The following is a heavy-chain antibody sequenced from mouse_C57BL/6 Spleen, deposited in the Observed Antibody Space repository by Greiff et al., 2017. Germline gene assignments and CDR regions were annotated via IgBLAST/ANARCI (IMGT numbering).Heavy chain of an antibody. D-gene: IGHD2-14*01. CDR2: IYPGSGST. CDR3: AREGTARDVCY. CDR1: GYTFTSYW. Sequence: QVQLQQSGAELVKPGASVKMSCKASGYTFTSYWITWVKQRPGQGLEWIGDIYPGSGSTNYNEKFKSKATLTVDTSSSTAYMQLSSLTSEDSAVYSGAREGTARDVCYWGQGTTVTVSS. J-gene: IGHJ4*01. V-gene: IGHV1-55*01.